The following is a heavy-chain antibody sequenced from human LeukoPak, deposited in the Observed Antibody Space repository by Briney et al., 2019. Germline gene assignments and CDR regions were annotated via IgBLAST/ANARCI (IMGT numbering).Heavy chain of an antibody. D-gene: IGHD3-22*01. CDR1: GFTFSSYS. V-gene: IGHV3-21*01. CDR2: ISSSSSYI. J-gene: IGHJ4*02. CDR3: ARVSTYYYDSSGYSIDY. Sequence: KPGGSLRLSCAASGFTFSSYSMNWVRQAPGKGLEWVSSISSSSSYIYYADSVKGRFTISRDNAKNSLYLQMNSLRAEDTAVYYCARVSTYYYDSSGYSIDYWGQGTLATVSS.